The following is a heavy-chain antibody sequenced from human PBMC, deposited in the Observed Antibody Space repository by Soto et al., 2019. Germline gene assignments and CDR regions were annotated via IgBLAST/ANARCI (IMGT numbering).Heavy chain of an antibody. D-gene: IGHD5-12*01. CDR3: ARGVVDIVATSVYYGMDV. J-gene: IGHJ6*02. CDR1: GYTFTSYY. CDR2: INPSGGST. V-gene: IGHV1-46*01. Sequence: RASVKVSCKASGYTFTSYYMHWVRQAPGQGLEWMGIINPSGGSTSYAQKFQGRVTMTRDTSTSTVYMELSSLRSEDTAVYYCARGVVDIVATSVYYGMDVWGQGTTVTVSS.